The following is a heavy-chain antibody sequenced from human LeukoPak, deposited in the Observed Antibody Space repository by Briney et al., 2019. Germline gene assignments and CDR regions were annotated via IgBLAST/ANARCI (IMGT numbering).Heavy chain of an antibody. J-gene: IGHJ3*02. CDR3: AKEQYSSGWSLGAFDI. D-gene: IGHD6-19*01. CDR2: ISVSCGST. CDR1: GFTFSSYA. V-gene: IGHV3-23*01. Sequence: GGSLRLSCAASGFTFSSYAMSWVRQAPGKGLEWVSGISVSCGSTYYADSVKGRLTISTDNSKNTLYLQMNSLRAEDTALYYCAKEQYSSGWSLGAFDIWGQGTMVTVSS.